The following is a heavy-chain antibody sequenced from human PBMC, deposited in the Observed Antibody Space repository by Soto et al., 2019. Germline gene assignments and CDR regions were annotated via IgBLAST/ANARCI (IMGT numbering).Heavy chain of an antibody. J-gene: IGHJ4*02. Sequence: QVQLEESGGGVVQPGTSLRLSCAASGFTFSRRTLHWVRQAPGKGLEWVASISYDGSDKNYADSVKGRFTISRDNSKNTLSVQLDSLRADDTAVYYCARDRLRLGELSLLEYFDCWGQGTLVSVSS. CDR3: ARDRLRLGELSLLEYFDC. D-gene: IGHD3-16*02. V-gene: IGHV3-30*04. CDR2: ISYDGSDK. CDR1: GFTFSRRT.